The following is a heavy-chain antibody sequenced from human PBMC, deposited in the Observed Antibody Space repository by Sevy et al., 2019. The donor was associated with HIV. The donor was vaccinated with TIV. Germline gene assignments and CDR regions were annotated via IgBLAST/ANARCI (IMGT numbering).Heavy chain of an antibody. V-gene: IGHV3-74*01. D-gene: IGHD2-2*01. J-gene: IGHJ3*01. Sequence: GGSLRLSCAASGFTFSNYWMHWVHQAPGKGLVWVSRIKTDGSNRDSADSVKGRFFISRGNAKNLLYLQMNSLRAEDTAVYYCAREGDTVLVPTAVDAFDFWGQGTMVTVSS. CDR2: IKTDGSNR. CDR3: AREGDTVLVPTAVDAFDF. CDR1: GFTFSNYW.